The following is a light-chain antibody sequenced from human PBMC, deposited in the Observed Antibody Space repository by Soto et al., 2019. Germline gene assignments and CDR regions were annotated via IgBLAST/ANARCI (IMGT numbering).Light chain of an antibody. V-gene: IGKV1D-13*01. CDR2: GVS. CDR3: QQYDNLPYT. CDR1: QGISSD. Sequence: AIQLTQSPSSLSASVGDRVTITCRASQGISSDLAWYQQNPGKAPNLLIYGVSTLQSGVPSRFSGSGSGTHFTLTISSLQPEDFATYYCQQYDNLPYTFGQGTKLEIK. J-gene: IGKJ2*01.